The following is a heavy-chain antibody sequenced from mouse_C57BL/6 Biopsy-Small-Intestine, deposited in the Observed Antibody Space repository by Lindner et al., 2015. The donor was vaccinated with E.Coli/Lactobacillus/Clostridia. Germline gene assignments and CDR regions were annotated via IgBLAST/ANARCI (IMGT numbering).Heavy chain of an antibody. CDR3: AREGRQLPYYGLDY. CDR1: GYTFTNYR. V-gene: IGHV1-82*01. D-gene: IGHD3-2*01. J-gene: IGHJ4*01. Sequence: VQLQESGAEVVRTGTSVKMSCKAPGYTFTNYRIGWAKQRPGKGLEWIGRMYLGDGDINYNGRFKGKATLTADKSSSTAYMQLSSLTSEDSAVYFCAREGRQLPYYGLDYWGQGTSVTVSS. CDR2: MYLGDGDI.